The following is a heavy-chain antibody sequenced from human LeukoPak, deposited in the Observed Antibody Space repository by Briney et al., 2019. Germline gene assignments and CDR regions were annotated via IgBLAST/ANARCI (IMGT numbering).Heavy chain of an antibody. CDR1: GYSFTSYW. CDR3: ARLPPDTIFGVVIISHFDY. V-gene: IGHV5-51*01. D-gene: IGHD3-3*01. CDR2: IYPGDSDT. J-gene: IGHJ4*02. Sequence: GESLKISCLGSGYSFTSYWIGWVRQMPGKGLEWMGIIYPGDSDTRYSPSFQGQVTISADKSIGTAYLQWSSLKASDTAMYYCARLPPDTIFGVVIISHFDYWGQGTLVTVSS.